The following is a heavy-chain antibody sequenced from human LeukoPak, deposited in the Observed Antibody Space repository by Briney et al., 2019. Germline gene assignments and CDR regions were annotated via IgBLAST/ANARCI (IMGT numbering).Heavy chain of an antibody. CDR2: VYYTGGT. D-gene: IGHD3-3*02. Sequence: SETLSLTCTVSGGSINSHYWHWIRQPPGTRLEWIGYVYYTGGTNYKSSLESRVTISVATSKKQFSLRLTSVTAADTALYYCARGSIYDFDSWGQGTLVSVPS. J-gene: IGHJ4*02. CDR1: GGSINSHY. CDR3: ARGSIYDFDS. V-gene: IGHV4-59*11.